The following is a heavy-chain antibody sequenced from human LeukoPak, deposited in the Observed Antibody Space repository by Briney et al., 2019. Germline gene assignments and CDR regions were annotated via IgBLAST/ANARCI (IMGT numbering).Heavy chain of an antibody. D-gene: IGHD3-3*01. CDR3: ARAIYDFWSGYYDYYYYMDV. J-gene: IGHJ6*03. CDR1: GFTFSGSW. CDR2: INWNGGST. Sequence: GGSLRLSCVASGFTFSGSWMHWVRHAPGKGLEWVSGINWNGGSTGYADSVKGRFTISRDNAKNSLYLQMNSLRAEDTALYYCARAIYDFWSGYYDYYYYMDVWGKGTTVTVSS. V-gene: IGHV3-20*04.